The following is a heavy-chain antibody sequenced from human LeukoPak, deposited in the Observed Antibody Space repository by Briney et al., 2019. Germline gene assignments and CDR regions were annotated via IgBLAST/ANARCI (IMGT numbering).Heavy chain of an antibody. CDR1: GGSISSSSYY. D-gene: IGHD6-13*01. Sequence: SETLSLTCSASGGSISSSSYYWGWIRQPPGKGLEWIGSIYYTGSTYYNPSLKSRVTISVDTSKNQFSLKVSSVTAADTAVYYCARSHLGDGSSWWRRLFDYWGQGTLVTVSS. J-gene: IGHJ4*02. CDR3: ARSHLGDGSSWWRRLFDY. CDR2: IYYTGST. V-gene: IGHV4-39*07.